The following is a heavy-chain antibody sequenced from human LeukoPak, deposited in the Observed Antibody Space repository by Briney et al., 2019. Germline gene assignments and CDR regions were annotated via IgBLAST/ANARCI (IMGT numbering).Heavy chain of an antibody. CDR2: ISHDGTTT. Sequence: GGSLRLSYAASGFTFSNYGMQWVRQAPGKGLGWVAVISHDGTTTCYADSVKGRITISRDNSKNTLDLQMDSLRVEDTAVYFCAKEPNAYSSGWYFQDWGQGTLVTVPS. CDR1: GFTFSNYG. V-gene: IGHV3-30*18. CDR3: AKEPNAYSSGWYFQD. D-gene: IGHD6-25*01. J-gene: IGHJ1*01.